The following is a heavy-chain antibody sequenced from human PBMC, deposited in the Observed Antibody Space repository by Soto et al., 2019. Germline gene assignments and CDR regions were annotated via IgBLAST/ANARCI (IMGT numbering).Heavy chain of an antibody. V-gene: IGHV3-23*01. CDR2: ISGSGGST. D-gene: IGHD5-18*01. CDR3: AKDLYSYGCASLDY. J-gene: IGHJ4*02. Sequence: GGSLKLSCAASGFTFSSYAMSWVRQAPGKGLEWVSAISGSGGSTYDADSVKGRFTISRDNSKNTLYLQMNSLRAEDTAVYYCAKDLYSYGCASLDYWGQGTLVTVSS. CDR1: GFTFSSYA.